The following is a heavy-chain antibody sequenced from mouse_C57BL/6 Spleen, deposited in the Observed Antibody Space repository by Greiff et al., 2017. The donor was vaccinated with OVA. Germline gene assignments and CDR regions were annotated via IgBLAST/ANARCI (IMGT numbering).Heavy chain of an antibody. Sequence: QVHVKQSGAELVRPGASVTLSCKASGYTFTDYEMHWVKQTPVHGLEWIGAIDPETGGTAYNQKFKGKAILTADKSSSTAYMELRSLTSEDSAVYYCTRRGYYGSTDFDYWGQGTTLTVSS. CDR3: TRRGYYGSTDFDY. D-gene: IGHD1-1*01. V-gene: IGHV1-15*01. J-gene: IGHJ2*01. CDR2: IDPETGGT. CDR1: GYTFTDYE.